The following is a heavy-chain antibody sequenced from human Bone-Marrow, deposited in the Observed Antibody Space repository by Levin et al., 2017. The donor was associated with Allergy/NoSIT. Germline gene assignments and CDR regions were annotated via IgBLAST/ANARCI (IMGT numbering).Heavy chain of an antibody. D-gene: IGHD3/OR15-3a*01. Sequence: GGSLRLSCAASGFSFSDYWMSWVRQAPGKGLEWVANIKQDGSQKYYVDSVKGRFTISRDNAKNSLYLQMNSLRAEDTAVYYCASGFGLGRDLAFHDALDFWGKGTMVTVSS. CDR1: GFSFSDYW. CDR3: ASGFGLGRDLAFHDALDF. J-gene: IGHJ3*01. CDR2: IKQDGSQK. V-gene: IGHV3-7*01.